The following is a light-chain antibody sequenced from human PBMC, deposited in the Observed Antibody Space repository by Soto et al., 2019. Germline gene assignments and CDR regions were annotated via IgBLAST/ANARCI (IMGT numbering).Light chain of an antibody. CDR2: SNN. CDR1: SSNVGSNT. J-gene: IGLJ1*01. CDR3: AAWDDSLNASV. V-gene: IGLV1-44*01. Sequence: QSALTQPPSASGAPGQRVTISCSGSSSNVGSNTVSWYQQFPGTAPKLLIHSNNKRPSGVPDRFSGSKSGTSASLAISGLQSEDEADYYCAAWDDSLNASVLGGGTKVTVL.